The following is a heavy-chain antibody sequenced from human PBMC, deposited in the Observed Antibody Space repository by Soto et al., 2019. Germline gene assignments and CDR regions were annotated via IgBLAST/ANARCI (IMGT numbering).Heavy chain of an antibody. V-gene: IGHV3-23*01. CDR1: GFRFRTRA. CDR2: IRPGGDST. D-gene: IGHD1-26*01. Sequence: GGSLRLSCAASGFRFRTRAMSWVRQAPGKGLEWVASIRPGGDSTYYADSVKGRFAVSRDNSNVTLYLQMDSLRVEDTAIYYCTTHEEGAPWAGGFDSWGQGTLVTVSS. J-gene: IGHJ5*01. CDR3: TTHEEGAPWAGGFDS.